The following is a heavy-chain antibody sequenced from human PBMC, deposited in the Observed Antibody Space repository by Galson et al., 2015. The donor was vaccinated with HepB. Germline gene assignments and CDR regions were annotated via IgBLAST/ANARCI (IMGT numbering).Heavy chain of an antibody. CDR1: GYTFTSYA. CDR3: ARVRLQQWLVSPYYFDY. CDR2: INAGNGNT. D-gene: IGHD6-19*01. V-gene: IGHV1-3*01. J-gene: IGHJ4*02. Sequence: SVKVSCKASGYTFTSYAMHWVRQAPGQRLEWMGWINAGNGNTKYSQKFQGRVTITRDTPASTAYMELSSLRSEDTAVYYCARVRLQQWLVSPYYFDYWGQGTLVTVSS.